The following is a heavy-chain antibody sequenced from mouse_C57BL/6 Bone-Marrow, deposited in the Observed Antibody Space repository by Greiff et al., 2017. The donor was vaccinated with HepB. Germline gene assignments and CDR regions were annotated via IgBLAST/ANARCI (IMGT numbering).Heavy chain of an antibody. D-gene: IGHD2-2*01. V-gene: IGHV6-6*01. CDR3: TRSTWLRREAWFAY. J-gene: IGHJ3*01. Sequence: EVKLMESGGGLVQPGGSMKLSCAASGFTFSDAWMDWVRQSPEKGLEWVAEIRNKANNHATYYAESVKGRFTISRDDYKSSVYLQMNSLRAEDTGIYYCTRSTWLRREAWFAYWGQGTLVTVSA. CDR2: IRNKANNHAT. CDR1: GFTFSDAW.